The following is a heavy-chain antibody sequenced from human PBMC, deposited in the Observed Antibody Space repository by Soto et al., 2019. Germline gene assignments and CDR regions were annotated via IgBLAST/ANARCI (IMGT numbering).Heavy chain of an antibody. Sequence: QVQPQESGPGLVKPSQTLSLTCTVSGGSINSGGYCWSWIRQHPGKGLDWIGCISYGGSTSYNPSLKSRVTMSVDTSKNQFSLKLPSVTAADPAVYYCSRGILVWGQGALITVSS. CDR2: ISYGGST. D-gene: IGHD5-18*01. J-gene: IGHJ4*02. CDR1: GGSINSGGYC. V-gene: IGHV4-31*03. CDR3: SRGILV.